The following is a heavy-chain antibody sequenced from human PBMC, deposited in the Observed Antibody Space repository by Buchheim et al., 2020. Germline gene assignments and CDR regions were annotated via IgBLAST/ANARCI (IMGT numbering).Heavy chain of an antibody. CDR3: AKILTAVPTALPDF. J-gene: IGHJ4*02. CDR2: VSGSGGRK. Sequence: EVRLVESGGDLVQPGGSLRLSCAASRFTFSSYAMTWVRQASGKGLEWVSVVSGSGGRKYYADSVKGRFTISKAKSNNIVDLQMNSLRAEDTAIYYCAKILTAVPTALPDFWGQGTL. CDR1: RFTFSSYA. D-gene: IGHD2-2*01. V-gene: IGHV3-23*04.